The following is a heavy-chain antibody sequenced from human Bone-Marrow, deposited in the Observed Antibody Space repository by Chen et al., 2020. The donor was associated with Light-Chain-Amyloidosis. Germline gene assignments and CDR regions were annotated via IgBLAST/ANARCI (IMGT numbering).Heavy chain of an antibody. J-gene: IGHJ3*02. V-gene: IGHV3-23*01. CDR3: AKDISYDDILPGYPADAFDI. D-gene: IGHD3-9*01. Sequence: LESGGGLLQRGGSLRLSCAVSGFAFSSYAMSWVRQAPGKGLEWVSTISGSGGSRYYGDSVKGRLTISRDNSKDALFLQMNSLRAEDTAVYYCAKDISYDDILPGYPADAFDIWGQGTMVTVSS. CDR1: GFAFSSYA. CDR2: ISGSGGSR.